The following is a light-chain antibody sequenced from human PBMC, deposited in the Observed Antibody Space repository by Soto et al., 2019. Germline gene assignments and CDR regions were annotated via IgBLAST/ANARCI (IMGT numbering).Light chain of an antibody. V-gene: IGLV2-14*01. CDR2: DVS. CDR1: SSDIGAYNF. CDR3: SSYKTSSTYV. Sequence: QSALTQPASVSGSPGQSITISCTGTSSDIGAYNFVSWYQQHPGKAPKLMIYDVSYRPSGVSNRFSGSKSDNTASLTISGLQAEDEADYYCSSYKTSSTYVFGTGTKLTVL. J-gene: IGLJ1*01.